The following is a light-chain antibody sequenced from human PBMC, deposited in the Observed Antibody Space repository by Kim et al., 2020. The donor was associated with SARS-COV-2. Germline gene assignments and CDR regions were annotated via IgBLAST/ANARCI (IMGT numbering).Light chain of an antibody. CDR3: QQGVSFPRT. Sequence: SASIGDRVTMTWRASQGISNLLAWYQHKPGEAPKLLIYAASGLNTGVPSRFSGSGSGTDFTLTISSLQPEDFATYYCQQGVSFPRTFGGGTKLEI. V-gene: IGKV1-12*01. CDR2: AAS. CDR1: QGISNL. J-gene: IGKJ4*01.